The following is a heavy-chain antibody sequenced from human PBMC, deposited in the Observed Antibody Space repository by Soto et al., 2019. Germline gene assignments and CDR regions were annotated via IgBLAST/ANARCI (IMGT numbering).Heavy chain of an antibody. CDR1: GFTVSAYT. CDR2: ISSDGSHK. V-gene: IGHV3-30-3*01. J-gene: IGHJ4*02. D-gene: IGHD1-26*01. Sequence: QVQLVESGGGVVQPGRSLRLSCAASGFTVSAYTMHWVRQAPSKGLEWVAVISSDGSHKYYADSLKGRFTISRDNSTNTLYLQMNSLRAEDTAVYYCARWEQPLFDYWGQGTLVTVSS. CDR3: ARWEQPLFDY.